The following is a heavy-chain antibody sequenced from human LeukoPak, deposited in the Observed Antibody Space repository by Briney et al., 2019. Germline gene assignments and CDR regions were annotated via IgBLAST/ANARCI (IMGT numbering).Heavy chain of an antibody. D-gene: IGHD5-12*01. J-gene: IGHJ5*02. CDR1: GFTFSSYS. Sequence: KPGGSLRLSCAASGFTFSSYSMNWVRQAPGKGLEWVSSISSSSYIYYADSVKGRFTISRDNAKNSLYLQMNSLRAEDTAVYYCARNPIYSGYDRAIDPWGQGTLVTVSS. CDR2: ISSSSYI. CDR3: ARNPIYSGYDRAIDP. V-gene: IGHV3-21*01.